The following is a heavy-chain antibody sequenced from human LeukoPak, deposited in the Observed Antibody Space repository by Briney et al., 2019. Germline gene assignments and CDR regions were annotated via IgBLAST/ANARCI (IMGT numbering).Heavy chain of an antibody. CDR3: AKDTATDCSGGSCYGLWFDP. CDR2: ISWDGGST. Sequence: GGSLRLSCAASGFTFDDYAMHWVRQAPGKGLEWVSLISWDGGSTYYADSVKGRFTISRDNSKNSLYLQMNSLRAEDTALYYCAKDTATDCSGGSCYGLWFDPWGQGTLVTVSS. V-gene: IGHV3-43D*03. J-gene: IGHJ5*02. D-gene: IGHD2-15*01. CDR1: GFTFDDYA.